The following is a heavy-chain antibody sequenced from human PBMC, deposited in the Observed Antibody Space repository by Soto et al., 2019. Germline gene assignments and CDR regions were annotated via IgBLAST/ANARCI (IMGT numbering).Heavy chain of an antibody. D-gene: IGHD3-10*01. CDR3: ATDPHYGSGSYSHYYYYGMDV. CDR1: GYTLTELS. CDR2: FDPEDGET. Sequence: ASVKVSCKVSGYTLTELSMHWVRQAPGKGLEWMGGFDPEDGETIYAPKFQGRDTMTEDTSTDTAYMELSSLRSEDTAVYYCATDPHYGSGSYSHYYYYGMDVWG. J-gene: IGHJ6*02. V-gene: IGHV1-24*01.